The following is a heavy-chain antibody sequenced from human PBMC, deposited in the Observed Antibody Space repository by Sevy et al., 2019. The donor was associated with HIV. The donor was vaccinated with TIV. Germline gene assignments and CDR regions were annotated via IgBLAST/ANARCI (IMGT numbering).Heavy chain of an antibody. V-gene: IGHV3-15*01. CDR1: GFTFSNAW. CDR3: TTDPIMLLVVTDGLAV. Sequence: GGSLRLSCVASGFTFSNAWMNWVRQAPGKGLEWVGRIQSTTDGGRIDYAAPVKGRFTISRDDSKNTLYLQMNSLKIEDTAVYYCTTDPIMLLVVTDGLAVWGPGTTVTVSS. CDR2: IQSTTDGGRI. D-gene: IGHD2-21*02. J-gene: IGHJ6*02.